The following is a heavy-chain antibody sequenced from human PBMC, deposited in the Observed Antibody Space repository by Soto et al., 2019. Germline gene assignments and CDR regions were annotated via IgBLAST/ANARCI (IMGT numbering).Heavy chain of an antibody. V-gene: IGHV3-23*01. Sequence: EVQLLESGGGLVQPGGSLRLSCAASGFTFSSNAMSWVRQAPGKGLEWVSAFSGSGGSTYYADSVKGRFTISRDNSKNTLYLQMNSLRAEDTAVYYCAKDSARVLLWFGELLAVDYWGQGTLVTVSS. CDR2: FSGSGGST. CDR3: AKDSARVLLWFGELLAVDY. D-gene: IGHD3-10*01. J-gene: IGHJ4*02. CDR1: GFTFSSNA.